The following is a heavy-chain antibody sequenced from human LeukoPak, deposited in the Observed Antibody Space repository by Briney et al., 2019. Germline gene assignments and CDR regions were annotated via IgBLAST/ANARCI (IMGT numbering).Heavy chain of an antibody. CDR3: AREVKDYYYDSSGYFNY. CDR1: GGSFSGYY. CDR2: INHSGST. Sequence: SETLSLTCAVYGGSFSGYYRSWIRQPPGKGLEWIGEINHSGSTNYNPSLKSRVTISVDTSKNQFSLKLSSVTAADTAVYYCAREVKDYYYDSSGYFNYWGQGTLVTVSS. D-gene: IGHD3-22*01. J-gene: IGHJ4*02. V-gene: IGHV4-34*01.